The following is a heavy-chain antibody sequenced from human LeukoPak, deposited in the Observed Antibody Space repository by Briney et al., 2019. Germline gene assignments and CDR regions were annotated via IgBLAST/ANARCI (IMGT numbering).Heavy chain of an antibody. V-gene: IGHV3-23*01. CDR3: AKDGRSYSSGWPPFDY. CDR2: ICGSGGST. D-gene: IGHD6-19*01. J-gene: IGHJ4*02. Sequence: SGGSLRLSCAASGFTFSSYAMNWVRQAPGKGLEWVSVICGSGGSTYYADSVKGRFTISRDNSKNTLYLQMNSLRAEDTAVYHCAKDGRSYSSGWPPFDYWGQGALVTVSS. CDR1: GFTFSSYA.